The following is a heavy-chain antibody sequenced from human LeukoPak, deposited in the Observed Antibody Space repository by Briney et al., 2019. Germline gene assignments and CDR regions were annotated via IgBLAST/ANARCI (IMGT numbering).Heavy chain of an antibody. CDR1: GFTFSSYG. J-gene: IGHJ4*02. CDR3: AKDHLPGIVVADRDY. D-gene: IGHD6-19*01. V-gene: IGHV3-30*18. CDR2: ISYDGSNK. Sequence: PGGSLRLSCAASGFTFSSYGMHWVRQAPGKGLEWVAVISYDGSNKYYADSVKGRFTISRDNSKNTLYLQINSLRAEDTAVYYCAKDHLPGIVVADRDYWGQGTLVTVSS.